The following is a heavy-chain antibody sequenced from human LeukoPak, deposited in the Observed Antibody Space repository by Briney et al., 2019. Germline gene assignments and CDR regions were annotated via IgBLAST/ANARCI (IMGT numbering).Heavy chain of an antibody. J-gene: IGHJ5*02. CDR3: ARERWYYYGSGRGPFDP. Sequence: ASVKVSCKASGGTFSSYAISWVRQAPGQGLEWMGIINPSGGSTSYAQKFQGRVTMTRDTSTSTVYMELSSLRSEDTAVYYCARERWYYYGSGRGPFDPWGQGTLVTVSS. CDR1: GGTFSSYA. D-gene: IGHD3-10*01. V-gene: IGHV1-46*01. CDR2: INPSGGST.